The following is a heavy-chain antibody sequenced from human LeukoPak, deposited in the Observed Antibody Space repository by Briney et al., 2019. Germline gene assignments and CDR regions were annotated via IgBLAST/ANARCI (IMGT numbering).Heavy chain of an antibody. V-gene: IGHV1-8*01. CDR1: GYTFTNSD. CDR2: MNPNSGDS. Sequence: ASVKVSCKASGYTFTNSDINRVRQATGQGLEWMGWMNPNSGDSGNIQKFQGRVTMTRDTSINTAYMELSSLRSEDTAVYYCARSSPSGRNFDYWGQGTLVTVSS. J-gene: IGHJ4*02. CDR3: ARSSPSGRNFDY. D-gene: IGHD3-10*01.